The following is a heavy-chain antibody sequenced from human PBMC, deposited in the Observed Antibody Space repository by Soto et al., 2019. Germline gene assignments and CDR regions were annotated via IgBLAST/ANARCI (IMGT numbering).Heavy chain of an antibody. CDR3: ARGVCNSSRPYYYYCMDV. J-gene: IGHJ6*02. D-gene: IGHD1-1*01. V-gene: IGHV1-3*01. CDR1: GYTFTSYA. Sequence: ASVKVSCKASGYTFTSYAMHWVRQAPGQRLEWMGWINAGNGNTKYSQKFQGRVTITRDTSASTAYMELSSLRSEDTAVYYCARGVCNSSRPYYYYCMDVWGQGTTVTVS. CDR2: INAGNGNT.